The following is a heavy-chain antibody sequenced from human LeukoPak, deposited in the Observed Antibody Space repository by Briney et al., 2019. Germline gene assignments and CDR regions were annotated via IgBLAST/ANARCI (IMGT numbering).Heavy chain of an antibody. V-gene: IGHV3-7*01. CDR1: GFSFTSSW. D-gene: IGHD1-1*01. CDR3: VRDLSPVSDRNVWYDALDI. J-gene: IGHJ3*02. CDR2: IAGDESQK. Sequence: GGSLRLSCVASGFSFTSSWMAWVRQAPGKGLEWVANIAGDESQKRYMDSVKGRFTISRDNAKNSLYLQLNSLRAEDTAIYYCVRDLSPVSDRNVWYDALDIWGQGTMVTVSS.